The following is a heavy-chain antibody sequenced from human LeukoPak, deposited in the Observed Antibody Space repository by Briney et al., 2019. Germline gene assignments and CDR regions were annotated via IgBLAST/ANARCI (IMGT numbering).Heavy chain of an antibody. Sequence: GGSLRLSCAASGFTFSFYVMHWVRQAPGKGLEWVAVISYDGSKEYYADSVKGRFTISRDNSKNTLYLQMNSLRAEDTAVYYCARARFLEWLDYWGQGTLVTVSS. CDR2: ISYDGSKE. V-gene: IGHV3-30*03. CDR3: ARARFLEWLDY. CDR1: GFTFSFYV. J-gene: IGHJ4*02. D-gene: IGHD3-3*01.